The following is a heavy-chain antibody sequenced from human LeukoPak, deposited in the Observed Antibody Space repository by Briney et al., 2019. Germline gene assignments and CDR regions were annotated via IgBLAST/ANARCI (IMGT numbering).Heavy chain of an antibody. V-gene: IGHV3-7*01. CDR1: GLTFSSYW. CDR3: ARVGAAVAGYFDY. Sequence: GGSLRLSCAASGLTFSSYWMSWVRQAPGKGLEWVANIKQDGSEKYYVDSVKGRFTISRDNAKNSLYLQMNSLRAEDTAVYYCARVGAAVAGYFDYWGQGTLVTVSS. CDR2: IKQDGSEK. J-gene: IGHJ4*02. D-gene: IGHD6-19*01.